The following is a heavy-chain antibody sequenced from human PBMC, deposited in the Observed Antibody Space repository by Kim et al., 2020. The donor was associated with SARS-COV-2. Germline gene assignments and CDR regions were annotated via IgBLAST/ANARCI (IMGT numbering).Heavy chain of an antibody. CDR3: ARRITMVRGLSAWFDP. V-gene: IGHV4-39*01. Sequence: SETLSLTCTVSGGSISSSSYYWGWIRQPPGKGLEWIGSIYYSGSTYYNPSLKSRVTISVDMSKNQFSLKLSSVTAADTAVYYCARRITMVRGLSAWFDPWGQGTLVTVSS. D-gene: IGHD3-10*01. CDR2: IYYSGST. J-gene: IGHJ5*02. CDR1: GGSISSSSYY.